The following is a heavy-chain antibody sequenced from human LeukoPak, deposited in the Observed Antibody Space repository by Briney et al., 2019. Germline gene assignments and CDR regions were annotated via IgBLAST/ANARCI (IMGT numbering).Heavy chain of an antibody. CDR1: GFTFSSYE. Sequence: GGSLRLSCAASGFTFSSYEMNWVRQAPGKGLEWVSYISSSGSTIYYADSVKGRFTISRDNAKNSLYLQMNSLRAEDTAVYYCAIMIALDYFDYWGQGTLVTVSS. CDR3: AIMIALDYFDY. D-gene: IGHD3-22*01. V-gene: IGHV3-48*03. CDR2: ISSSGSTI. J-gene: IGHJ4*02.